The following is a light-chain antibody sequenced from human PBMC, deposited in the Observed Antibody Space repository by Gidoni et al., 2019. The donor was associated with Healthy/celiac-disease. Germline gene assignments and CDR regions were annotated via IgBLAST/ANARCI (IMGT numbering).Light chain of an antibody. CDR2: GAS. CDR3: QQRGNWPLT. J-gene: IGKJ1*01. V-gene: IGKV3-11*01. CDR1: QSVSSY. Sequence: DTVLPQSPATLSFSPGESATLSCRASQSVSSYLAWYQQKPGQAPRLLIYGASNRATGIPARFSGSGSGTDFTLTISSLEPEDFAVYYCQQRGNWPLTFGQGTKVEIK.